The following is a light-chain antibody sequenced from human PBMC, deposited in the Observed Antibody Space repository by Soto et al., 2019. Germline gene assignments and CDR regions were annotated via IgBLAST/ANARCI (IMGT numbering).Light chain of an antibody. CDR1: QSISSY. CDR3: QQSYSNPPYT. CDR2: AAS. V-gene: IGKV1-39*01. J-gene: IGKJ2*01. Sequence: DIQMTQSPSSLSASVGDRVTITCRASQSISSYLKWYQQKPGKAPKLLIYAASSYQSGVPSRVSGRGSGTEFTLTISSLQPADFASYYCQQSYSNPPYTFGQGTKLEIK.